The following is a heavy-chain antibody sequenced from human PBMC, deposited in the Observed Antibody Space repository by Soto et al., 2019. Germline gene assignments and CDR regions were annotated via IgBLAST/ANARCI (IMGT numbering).Heavy chain of an antibody. D-gene: IGHD6-13*01. CDR3: ARRGYGSRWPNVYMDV. V-gene: IGHV3-64*01. Sequence: EAQLVESGGGLVKPGGSLGLSCEASGSTFGTFEMNWFGKPPGRGREYVSGISNNGVHTDNPKSVKGRFTISRDNSENTLYLQMGSLRAEDMALYYCARRGYGSRWPNVYMDVWGKGTTVTVSS. J-gene: IGHJ6*03. CDR2: ISNNGVHT. CDR1: GSTFGTFE.